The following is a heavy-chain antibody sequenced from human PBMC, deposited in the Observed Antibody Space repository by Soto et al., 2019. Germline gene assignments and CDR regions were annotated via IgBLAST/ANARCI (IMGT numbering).Heavy chain of an antibody. J-gene: IGHJ6*02. CDR1: GGSISSGGYS. D-gene: IGHD2-2*01. Sequence: PSETLSLTCVVSGGSISSGGYSWSWIRQPPGQGLEWIGYIYHSGSTYYNPSLKSRVTISVDRSKNQFSLKLSSVTAADTAVYYCARDLCSSTSCTHYGMDVWGQGTTVTVSS. CDR3: ARDLCSSTSCTHYGMDV. V-gene: IGHV4-30-2*01. CDR2: IYHSGST.